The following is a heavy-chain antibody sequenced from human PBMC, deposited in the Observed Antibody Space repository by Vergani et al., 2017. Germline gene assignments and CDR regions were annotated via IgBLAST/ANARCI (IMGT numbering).Heavy chain of an antibody. CDR1: CVSVTDYN. Sequence: QAQLQESGPGLVKPSETLSLTFHVFCVSVTDYNCNWIRQAPGKGLELIGSLSTTGGATHASHNPSLKSRVSISVDTSKSQFSLRLTSVTAADSAIYYCAGDTHSWQRADRWGQGLLVSVSS. D-gene: IGHD6-13*01. V-gene: IGHV4-59*02. CDR2: LSTTGGA. J-gene: IGHJ5*02. CDR3: AGDTHSWQRADR.